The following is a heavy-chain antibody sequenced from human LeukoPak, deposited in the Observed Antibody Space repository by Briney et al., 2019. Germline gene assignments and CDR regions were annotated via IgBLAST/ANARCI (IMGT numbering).Heavy chain of an antibody. CDR2: INHSGNVN. CDR1: GFTFSSYW. V-gene: IGHV3-7*03. CDR3: ARGGGLDV. Sequence: GGSLRLSCAASGFTFSSYWMNWARQAPGKGLEWVASINHSGNVNYYVDSVKGRFTISRDNAKNSLYLQMSNLRAEDTAVYFCARGGGLDVWGQGATVTVSS. J-gene: IGHJ6*02. D-gene: IGHD3-16*01.